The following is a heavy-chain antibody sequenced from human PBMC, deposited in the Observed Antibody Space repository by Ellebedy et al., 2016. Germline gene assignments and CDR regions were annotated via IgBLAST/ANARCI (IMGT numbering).Heavy chain of an antibody. V-gene: IGHV3-7*03. CDR1: GSTFSTFW. Sequence: GGSLRLSCAASGSTFSTFWMTWFRQAPGTGLEWVASIKQDGSQKDYVDSVKGRFTISRDNARNSLYLQMNSLRAEDTAMYYCAKGSGWLCDYWGQGILVTVSS. CDR2: IKQDGSQK. D-gene: IGHD2-21*01. CDR3: AKGSGWLCDY. J-gene: IGHJ4*02.